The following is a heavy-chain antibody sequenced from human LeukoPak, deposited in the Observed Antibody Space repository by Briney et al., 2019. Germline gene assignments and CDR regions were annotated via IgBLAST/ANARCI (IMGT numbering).Heavy chain of an antibody. CDR3: PRAGGWRGKCYAYMDV. D-gene: IGHD2-15*01. V-gene: IGHV3-48*03. J-gene: IGHJ6*03. CDR1: GFTFSSYE. Sequence: GGSLRLSCAASGFTFSSYEMNWVRQAPGKGLEWVSYISRSGSTIYYADSVKGRFTISRDNAKNSLYLQMNSLRAEDTAVYYCPRAGGWRGKCYAYMDVWGRGTTVAVSS. CDR2: ISRSGSTI.